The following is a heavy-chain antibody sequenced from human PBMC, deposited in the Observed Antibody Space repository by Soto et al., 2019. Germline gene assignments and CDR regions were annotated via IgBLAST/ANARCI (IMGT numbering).Heavy chain of an antibody. CDR1: GYTFTSYG. Sequence: GASVKVSCKASGYTFTSYGISWVRQAPGQGLEWMGWISAYNGNTNYAQKLQGRVTMSTDTSTSTVYMELRSLRSDDTAVYYCARDNDCFDPWGQGTLVPVSS. V-gene: IGHV1-18*01. CDR2: ISAYNGNT. D-gene: IGHD2-8*01. J-gene: IGHJ5*02. CDR3: ARDNDCFDP.